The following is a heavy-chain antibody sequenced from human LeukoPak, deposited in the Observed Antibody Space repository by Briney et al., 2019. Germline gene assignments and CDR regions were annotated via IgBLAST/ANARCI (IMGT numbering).Heavy chain of an antibody. CDR2: IYYSGST. CDR3: ARGGYYYDSTNGAFDI. V-gene: IGHV4-39*07. D-gene: IGHD3-22*01. J-gene: IGHJ3*02. CDR1: GGSISSSSYY. Sequence: SETLSLTCTVSGGSISSSSYYWGWIRQPPGKGLEWIGSIYYSGSTYYNPSLKSRVTISVDTSKNQFSLKLSSVTAADTAVYYCARGGYYYDSTNGAFDIWGQGTMVTVSS.